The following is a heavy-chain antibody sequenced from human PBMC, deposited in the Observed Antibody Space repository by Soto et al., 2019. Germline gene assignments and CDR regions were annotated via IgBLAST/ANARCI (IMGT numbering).Heavy chain of an antibody. J-gene: IGHJ4*02. CDR3: ARDPTDSSGYDYFDY. CDR2: ISYDGSNK. V-gene: IGHV3-30-3*01. CDR1: GFTFSSYA. Sequence: PGGSLRLSCAASGFTFSSYAMHWVRRAPGKGLEWVAVISYDGSNKYYADSVKGRFTISRDNSKNTLYLQMNSLRAEDTAVYYCARDPTDSSGYDYFDYWGQGTLVTVSS. D-gene: IGHD3-22*01.